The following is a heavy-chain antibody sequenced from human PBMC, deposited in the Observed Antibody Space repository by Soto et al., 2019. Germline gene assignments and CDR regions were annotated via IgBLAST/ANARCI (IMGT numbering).Heavy chain of an antibody. J-gene: IGHJ4*02. CDR3: AKDMSGDYGGNSGFDY. D-gene: IGHD4-17*01. Sequence: GGSLRLSCSAAGFTLIYYYISWIRQAPGKGLEWVSGISWNSGSIGYADSVKGRFTISRDNAKNSLYLQMNSLRAEDTALYYCAKDMSGDYGGNSGFDYWGQGT. CDR1: GFTLIYYY. V-gene: IGHV3-9*01. CDR2: ISWNSGSI.